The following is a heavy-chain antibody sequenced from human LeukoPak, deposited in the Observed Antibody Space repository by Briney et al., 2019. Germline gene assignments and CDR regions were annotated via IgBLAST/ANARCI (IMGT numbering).Heavy chain of an antibody. CDR2: INWNGGST. V-gene: IGHV3-20*01. D-gene: IGHD3-16*01. Sequence: PGGSLRLSCAASGFTFDDYGMSWVRQAPGKGLEWVSGINWNGGSTGYADSVKGRFTISRDNAKNSLYLQMNSLRAEDTALYHCARGGGCDYLYGMDVWGQGTTVTVSS. CDR1: GFTFDDYG. CDR3: ARGGGCDYLYGMDV. J-gene: IGHJ6*02.